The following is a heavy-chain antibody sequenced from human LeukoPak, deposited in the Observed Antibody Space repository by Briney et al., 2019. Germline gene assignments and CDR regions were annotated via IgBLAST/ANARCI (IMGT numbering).Heavy chain of an antibody. J-gene: IGHJ3*02. CDR2: IYPGDSDT. CDR1: GYSFTSYW. CDR3: ARQEWLVRSAFDI. Sequence: GESLKISCKGSGYSFTSYWIGWVRQMPGKGLEWMGIIYPGDSDTRYSLSFQGQVTISADKSISTAYLQWSSLKASDTAMYYCARQEWLVRSAFDIWGQGTMVTVSS. D-gene: IGHD6-19*01. V-gene: IGHV5-51*01.